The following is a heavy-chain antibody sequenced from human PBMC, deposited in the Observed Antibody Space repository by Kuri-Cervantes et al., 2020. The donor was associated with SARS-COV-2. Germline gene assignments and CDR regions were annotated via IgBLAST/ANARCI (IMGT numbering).Heavy chain of an antibody. CDR2: ISYDGSDK. D-gene: IGHD6-6*01. CDR3: AKDPASLRRQLGGSSNYYGMDV. J-gene: IGHJ6*02. V-gene: IGHV3-30*18. Sequence: GGSLRLSCAASGFTFSSYGIHWVRQAPGKGLEWVAVISYDGSDKYYADSVKGRLTISRDNSKNTLYLQMNSLRAEDTAVYYCAKDPASLRRQLGGSSNYYGMDVWGQGTTVTVSS. CDR1: GFTFSSYG.